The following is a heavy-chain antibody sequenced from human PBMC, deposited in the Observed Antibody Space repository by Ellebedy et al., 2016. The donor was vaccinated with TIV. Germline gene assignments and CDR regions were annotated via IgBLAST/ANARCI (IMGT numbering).Heavy chain of an antibody. Sequence: PGGSLRLSCAASGFTLSNYRMSWVRQAPGKGLEWVGNIKQDGGEKYYVDSVKGRFTISRDNAKSSLYLQMNSLRDEDTGVYYCARDNGGNHDYWGQGTLVIVSS. CDR2: IKQDGGEK. CDR1: GFTLSNYR. CDR3: ARDNGGNHDY. J-gene: IGHJ4*02. D-gene: IGHD4-23*01. V-gene: IGHV3-7*01.